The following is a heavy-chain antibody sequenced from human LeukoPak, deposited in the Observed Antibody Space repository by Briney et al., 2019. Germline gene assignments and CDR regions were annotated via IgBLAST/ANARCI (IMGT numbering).Heavy chain of an antibody. J-gene: IGHJ4*02. Sequence: ASVKVSCKASGYTFTNYGISWVRQAPGQGLEWMGWISAYNGDTNYAQKLQGRVTMTTDTSTSTAYMELRSLRSDDTAVYYCARDPSNSSGRRVFFDYWGQGTLVTVSS. V-gene: IGHV1-18*01. D-gene: IGHD6-19*01. CDR2: ISAYNGDT. CDR3: ARDPSNSSGRRVFFDY. CDR1: GYTFTNYG.